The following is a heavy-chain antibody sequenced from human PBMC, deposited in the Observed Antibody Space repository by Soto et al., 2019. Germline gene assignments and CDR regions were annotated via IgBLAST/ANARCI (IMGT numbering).Heavy chain of an antibody. CDR1: GGTFSSYA. CDR3: ARGRKGSSWLYYSDY. D-gene: IGHD6-13*01. V-gene: IGHV1-69*13. Sequence: ASVKVSCKASGGTFSSYAISWVRQAPGQGLEWMGGIIPIFGTANYAQKFQGRVTITADESTSTAYMELSSLRSEDTAVYYCARGRKGSSWLYYSDYWGQGNPVTVSS. CDR2: IIPIFGTA. J-gene: IGHJ4*02.